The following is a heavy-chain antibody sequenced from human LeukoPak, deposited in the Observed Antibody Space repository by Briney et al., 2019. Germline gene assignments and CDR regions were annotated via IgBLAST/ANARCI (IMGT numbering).Heavy chain of an antibody. J-gene: IGHJ6*02. CDR1: GGTISSYDNN. CDR2: IHYSGST. V-gene: IGHV4-30-4*01. CDR3: AGAPRYYYGMDV. Sequence: SETLNLTCTVSGGTISSYDNNWGRNRHPPGKGREWIGYIHYSGSTYYHPSLKSRVTISVDTSKNQFSLRLSSVTAADTAVYYFAGAPRYYYGMDVWGQGTTVTVSS.